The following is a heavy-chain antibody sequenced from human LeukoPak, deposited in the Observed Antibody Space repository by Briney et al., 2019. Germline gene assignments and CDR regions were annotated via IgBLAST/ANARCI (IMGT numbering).Heavy chain of an antibody. CDR2: ISYDGNNK. CDR3: AKGLQVAEPPDY. CDR1: GFSFSNYV. V-gene: IGHV3-30*18. Sequence: GRSLRLSCAASGFSFSNYVMYWVRPAPRKGLERVAVISYDGNNKYYADSVKGRFTISRDNSKNTLYLQMSSLRGEDTAVYYCAKGLQVAEPPDYWGQGILVTVSS. D-gene: IGHD2-15*01. J-gene: IGHJ4*02.